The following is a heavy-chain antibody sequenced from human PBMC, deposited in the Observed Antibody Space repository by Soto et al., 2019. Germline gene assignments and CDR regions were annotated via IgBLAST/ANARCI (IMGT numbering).Heavy chain of an antibody. V-gene: IGHV1-69*06. CDR1: GRTFSSYA. CDR3: AGFGSSGYYLDY. D-gene: IGHD3-22*01. J-gene: IGHJ4*02. Sequence: SGKVSCQASGRTFSSYAISLLRQAPGQGLEWMGGVIPIFGTANYAQKFQGRVTITADKSTSTAYMELSSLRSEDTAVYYCAGFGSSGYYLDYWGRELWSPSPQ. CDR2: VIPIFGTA.